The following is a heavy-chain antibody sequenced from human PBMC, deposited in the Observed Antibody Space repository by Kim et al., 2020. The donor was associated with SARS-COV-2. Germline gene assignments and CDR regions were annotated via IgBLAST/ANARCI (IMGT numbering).Heavy chain of an antibody. J-gene: IGHJ4*02. D-gene: IGHD2-8*01. Sequence: ARKFQGRVTITADETTSTAYMELSSLRSEDTAVYYCARGMETEPLYYFDYWGQGTLVTVSS. CDR3: ARGMETEPLYYFDY. V-gene: IGHV1-69*01.